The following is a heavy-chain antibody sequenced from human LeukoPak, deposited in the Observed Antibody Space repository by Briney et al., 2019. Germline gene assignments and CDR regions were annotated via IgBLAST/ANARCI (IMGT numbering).Heavy chain of an antibody. CDR1: GGSFSGYY. J-gene: IGHJ4*02. D-gene: IGHD3-10*01. V-gene: IGHV4-34*01. Sequence: SETLSLTCAVYGGSFSGYYWRWIRQPPGKGLEWIGEINHSGSTNYNPSLKSRVTISVDTSKNQFSLKLSSVTAADTAVYYCASGSGSYLRRRLDYWGQGTLVTVSS. CDR3: ASGSGSYLRRRLDY. CDR2: INHSGST.